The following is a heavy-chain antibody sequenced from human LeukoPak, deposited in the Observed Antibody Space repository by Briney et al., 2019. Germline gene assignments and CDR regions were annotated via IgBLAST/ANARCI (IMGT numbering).Heavy chain of an antibody. CDR2: INHSGST. CDR3: ASSRRWLRSNWFDP. CDR1: GGSFSGYY. D-gene: IGHD5-12*01. J-gene: IGHJ5*02. Sequence: SETLSLTCAVYGGSFSGYYWSWIRQPPGKGLEWIGEINHSGSTNYNPSLKSRVTISVDKSKNQFSLKLSSVTAADTAVYYCASSRRWLRSNWFDPWGQGTLVTVSS. V-gene: IGHV4-34*01.